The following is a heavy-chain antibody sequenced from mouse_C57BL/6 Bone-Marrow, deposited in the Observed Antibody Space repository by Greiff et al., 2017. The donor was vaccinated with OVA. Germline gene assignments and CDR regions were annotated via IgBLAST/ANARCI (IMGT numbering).Heavy chain of an antibody. J-gene: IGHJ1*03. Sequence: QVQLQQPGAELVMPGASVKLSCKASGYTFTSYWMHWVKQRPGQGLEWIGEIDPSDSYTNYNQKFKGKSTLTVEKSSSTAYMQLSSLTSEDSAVYYCAREGYDVDWYFDVWGTGTTVTVSS. CDR2: IDPSDSYT. CDR3: AREGYDVDWYFDV. V-gene: IGHV1-69*01. D-gene: IGHD2-2*01. CDR1: GYTFTSYW.